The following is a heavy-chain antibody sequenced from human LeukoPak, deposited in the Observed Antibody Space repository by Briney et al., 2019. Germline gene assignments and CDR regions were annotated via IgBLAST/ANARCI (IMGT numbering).Heavy chain of an antibody. D-gene: IGHD1-1*01. CDR2: INPNSGGT. CDR1: GYTFTGYY. CDR3: AREIRETGTPFPPNWFDP. Sequence: GASVKVSCRASGYTFTGYYMHWVRQAPGQGLEWMGWINPNSGGTNYAQKFQGRVTMTRDTSISTAYMELSRLRSDDTAVYYCAREIRETGTPFPPNWFDPWGQGTLVTVSS. V-gene: IGHV1-2*02. J-gene: IGHJ5*02.